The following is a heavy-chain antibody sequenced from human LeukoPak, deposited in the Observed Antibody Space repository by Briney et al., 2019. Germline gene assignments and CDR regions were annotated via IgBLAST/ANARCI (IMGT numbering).Heavy chain of an antibody. V-gene: IGHV4-59*01. CDR1: GGSISSYY. Sequence: SETLSLTCTVSGGSISSYYWSWIRQPPGKGLEWIGYIYYSGSTNYNPSLKSRVTISVDTSKNQFSLKLSSVTAADTAVYYCARSLKQLVDYWGQGTLVTVSS. D-gene: IGHD6-6*01. J-gene: IGHJ4*02. CDR3: ARSLKQLVDY. CDR2: IYYSGST.